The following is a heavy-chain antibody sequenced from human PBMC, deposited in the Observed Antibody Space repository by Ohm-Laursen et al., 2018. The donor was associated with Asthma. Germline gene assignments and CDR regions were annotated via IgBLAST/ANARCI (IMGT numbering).Heavy chain of an antibody. V-gene: IGHV3-23*01. Sequence: SLRLSCSASGFTFSSYAMSWVRQAPGKGLECVSAIIGSGADTYYADSVKGRFTISTDSAKNTLYLQMNSLRPEDTAVYYCASTSSYSYYYGMDVWGQGTTVIVSS. CDR3: ASTSSYSYYYGMDV. CDR2: IIGSGADT. CDR1: GFTFSSYA. J-gene: IGHJ6*02.